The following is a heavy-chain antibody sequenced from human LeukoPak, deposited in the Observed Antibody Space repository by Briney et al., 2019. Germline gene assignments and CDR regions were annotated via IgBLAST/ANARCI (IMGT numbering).Heavy chain of an antibody. CDR1: GYTFTGYY. D-gene: IGHD3-10*01. CDR3: ARVSRGYNWFDP. CDR2: INPNSGGT. J-gene: IGHJ5*02. Sequence: ASVKVSCKASGYTFTGYYMHWVRQAPGQGLEWMRRINPNSGGTNYAQKFQGRVTMTRDTSISTAYMELSRLRSDDTAVYYCARVSRGYNWFDPWGQGTLVTVSS. V-gene: IGHV1-2*06.